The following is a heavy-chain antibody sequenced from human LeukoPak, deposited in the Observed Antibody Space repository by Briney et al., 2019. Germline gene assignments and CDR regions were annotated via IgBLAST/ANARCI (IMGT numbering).Heavy chain of an antibody. J-gene: IGHJ4*02. D-gene: IGHD3-10*01. CDR1: GFTVSSNY. V-gene: IGHV3-53*01. Sequence: GGSLRLSCAASGFTVSSNYMSWVRQAPGKGLEWVSVIYSGGSTYYADSVKGRFTISRDNSKNTLYLQMNSLRAEDTAVYYCARDRTYGSGSYSFDYWGQGTLVTVSS. CDR2: IYSGGST. CDR3: ARDRTYGSGSYSFDY.